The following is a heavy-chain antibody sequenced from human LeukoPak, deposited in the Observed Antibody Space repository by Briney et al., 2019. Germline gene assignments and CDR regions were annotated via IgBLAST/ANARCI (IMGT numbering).Heavy chain of an antibody. CDR3: TAASARAGEFDY. D-gene: IGHD6-19*01. CDR1: GFTFSKVW. V-gene: IGHV3-15*01. CDR2: IKSITDGGAA. J-gene: IGHJ4*02. Sequence: PGGSLRLSCAASGFTFSKVWMSWVRQAPGKGLEWVGRIKSITDGGAADYAAPGKGRLTISRDDSENTLYLQMNSLKTEDTAVYYCTAASARAGEFDYWGQGTLVTVSS.